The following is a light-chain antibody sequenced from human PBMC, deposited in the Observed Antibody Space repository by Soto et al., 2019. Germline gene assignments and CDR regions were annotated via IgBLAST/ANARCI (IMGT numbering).Light chain of an antibody. CDR2: DSS. CDR1: QSVSIY. Sequence: IVLTQSPATLSLSPGERATLSCRASQSVSIYLAWYQQKPGQAPRLLIYDSSNRATGIPARFSGSGSGTDLNLTISSLEPEDSAVYYCQQRSNWPWTVGQGTKVEIK. V-gene: IGKV3-11*01. CDR3: QQRSNWPWT. J-gene: IGKJ1*01.